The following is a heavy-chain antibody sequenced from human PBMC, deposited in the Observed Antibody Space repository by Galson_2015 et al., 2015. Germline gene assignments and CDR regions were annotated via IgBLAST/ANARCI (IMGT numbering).Heavy chain of an antibody. J-gene: IGHJ4*02. CDR3: ARADVITITAPIAF. CDR2: IDAGNGDT. D-gene: IGHD3-22*01. V-gene: IGHV1-3*01. CDR1: GYTFSIYA. Sequence: SVKVSCKAPGYTFSIYAMHWVRQAPGQRLEWLGWIDAGNGDTIYSQSFQDRLTITGDTSARTVYMELSSLRSEDTATYYCARADVITITAPIAFWGQGPLVTVSS.